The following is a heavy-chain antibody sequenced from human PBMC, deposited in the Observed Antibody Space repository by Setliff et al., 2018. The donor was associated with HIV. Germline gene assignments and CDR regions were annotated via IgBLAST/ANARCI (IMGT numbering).Heavy chain of an antibody. CDR2: INRSGSA. D-gene: IGHD6-13*01. V-gene: IGHV4-34*01. J-gene: IGHJ4*02. Sequence: SETLSLTCAAYGGSFSGHSWTWIRQPPGKGLEWIGEINRSGSANYNRSLKSRVTMSVDTSKRQFSLKLDSVTAADTAIYYCARQSTVAAAGFDFWGQGTLVTV. CDR1: GGSFSGHS. CDR3: ARQSTVAAAGFDF.